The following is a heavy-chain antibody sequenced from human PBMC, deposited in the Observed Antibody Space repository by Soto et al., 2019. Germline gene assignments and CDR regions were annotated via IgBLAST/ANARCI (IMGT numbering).Heavy chain of an antibody. CDR1: GGSISSGDYY. Sequence: QVQLQESGPGLVKPSQTLSLTCTVSGGSISSGDYYWSWIRQPPGKGLEWIGYIYYSGSTYYNPSLKGRVTISVDTSKNQFSLKLSSVTAADTAVYYCARDRGIAARYYYYYGMDVWGQGTTVTVSS. D-gene: IGHD6-6*01. CDR3: ARDRGIAARYYYYYGMDV. CDR2: IYYSGST. V-gene: IGHV4-30-4*01. J-gene: IGHJ6*02.